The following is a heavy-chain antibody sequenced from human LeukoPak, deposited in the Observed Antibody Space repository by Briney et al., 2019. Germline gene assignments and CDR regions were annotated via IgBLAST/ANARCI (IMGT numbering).Heavy chain of an antibody. V-gene: IGHV3-13*01. D-gene: IGHD4-17*01. J-gene: IGHJ4*02. CDR2: VGTSGHT. CDR3: VRSFYGDHPY. CDR1: RFTLSTYD. Sequence: GGSLRLSCAASRFTLSTYDMHWVRQGPGEGLEWVAAVGTSGHTFYPDSVKGQFTISRENARNSVYLQMNSLRAGDTAVYYCVRSFYGDHPYWGQGTLVTVSS.